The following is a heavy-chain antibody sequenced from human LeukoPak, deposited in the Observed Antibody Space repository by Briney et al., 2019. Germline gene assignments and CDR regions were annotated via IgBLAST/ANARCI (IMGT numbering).Heavy chain of an antibody. D-gene: IGHD6-13*01. J-gene: IGHJ5*02. CDR1: GFTVSSNY. CDR2: IYSGGST. CDR3: ARKVVAAAGNGGYNYNWFDP. V-gene: IGHV3-66*02. Sequence: GGSLRLSCAASGFTVSSNYMSWVRQAPGKGLEWVSVIYSGGSTYYADSVKGRFTISRDNSKNTLYLQMNSLRAEDTAVYYCARKVVAAAGNGGYNYNWFDPWGQGTLVTVSS.